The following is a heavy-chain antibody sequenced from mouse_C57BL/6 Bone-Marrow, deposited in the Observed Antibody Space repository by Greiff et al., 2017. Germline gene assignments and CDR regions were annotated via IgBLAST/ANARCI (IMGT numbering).Heavy chain of an antibody. CDR3: AVSTGFEY. CDR1: GYTFTDYY. J-gene: IGHJ2*01. V-gene: IGHV1-26*01. D-gene: IGHD4-1*01. CDR2: INPNNGGT. Sequence: EVQLQQSGPELVKPGASVKISCKASGYTFTDYYMNWVKQSHGQSLEWIGDINPNNGGTSYNQKFKGKATLTVDKSSSTAYMELRSLTSEDSAVYYCAVSTGFEYGGRGTTLTVSA.